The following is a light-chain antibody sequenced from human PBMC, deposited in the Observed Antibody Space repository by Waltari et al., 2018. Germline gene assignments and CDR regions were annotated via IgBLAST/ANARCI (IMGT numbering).Light chain of an antibody. CDR1: QSVSKY. CDR3: HQRNDWPLT. CDR2: DTE. V-gene: IGKV3-11*01. Sequence: EIVLTQSPATLSLSPGERATLSCRASQSVSKYLAWVQQKSGQHHRLLMYDTENRAAGVAARCSGSGSGTDVTLTISSLGAEDFAVYYCHQRNDWPLTFGGGTKIEVK. J-gene: IGKJ4*01.